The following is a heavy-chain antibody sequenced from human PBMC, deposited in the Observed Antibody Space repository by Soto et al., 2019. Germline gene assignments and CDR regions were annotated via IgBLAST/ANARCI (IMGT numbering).Heavy chain of an antibody. Sequence: HPVGSLRLSCAASGFTFSSYGMHWVRQAPGKGLEWVAVISYDGSNKYYADSVKGRFTISRDNSKNTLYLQMNSLRAEDTAVYYCAKDGSAYCGGDCEKIQHWGQGTLVTVSS. D-gene: IGHD2-21*02. CDR3: AKDGSAYCGGDCEKIQH. V-gene: IGHV3-30*18. J-gene: IGHJ1*01. CDR1: GFTFSSYG. CDR2: ISYDGSNK.